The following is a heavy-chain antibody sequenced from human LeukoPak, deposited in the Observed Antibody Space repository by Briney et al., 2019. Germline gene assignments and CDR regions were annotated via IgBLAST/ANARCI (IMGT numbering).Heavy chain of an antibody. CDR1: GGSISSYY. J-gene: IGHJ5*02. CDR2: IYYSGST. CDR3: ARERDYGDYHWFDP. D-gene: IGHD4-17*01. Sequence: SETLSLTYTVSGGSISSYYWSWIRQPPGKGLEWIGYIYYSGSTNYNPSLKSRVTISVDTSKNQFSLKLSSVTAADTAVYYCARERDYGDYHWFDPWGQGTLVTVSS. V-gene: IGHV4-59*01.